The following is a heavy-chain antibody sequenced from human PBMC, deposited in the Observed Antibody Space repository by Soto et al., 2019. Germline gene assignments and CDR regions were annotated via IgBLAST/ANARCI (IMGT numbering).Heavy chain of an antibody. CDR2: IYYRGNA. CDR3: ARLEGLATISYYFDF. Sequence: QLQLQESGPGLVKPSETLSLTCSVSDDSINSDKYYWGWIRQPPGKGLEWIGSIYYRGNAYYNPSLQHRVTISLDKSTSQFSLKLNSVTAADSAVYFCARLEGLATISYYFDFWGPGALVTVSS. V-gene: IGHV4-39*01. CDR1: DDSINSDKYY. J-gene: IGHJ4*02. D-gene: IGHD3-9*01.